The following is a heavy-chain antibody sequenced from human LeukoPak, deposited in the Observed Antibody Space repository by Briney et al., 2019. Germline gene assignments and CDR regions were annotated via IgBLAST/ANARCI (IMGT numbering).Heavy chain of an antibody. CDR1: GYTFTGYY. J-gene: IGHJ4*02. V-gene: IGHV1-2*02. D-gene: IGHD6-19*01. Sequence: GASVKVSCKASGYTFTGYYMHWVRQAPGQGLEWMGWINPNSGGTNYAQKFQGRVTMTRDTSISTAYMELSRLRFDDTAVYYCARGFVAVAGTIGYWGPGTLVTVPS. CDR3: ARGFVAVAGTIGY. CDR2: INPNSGGT.